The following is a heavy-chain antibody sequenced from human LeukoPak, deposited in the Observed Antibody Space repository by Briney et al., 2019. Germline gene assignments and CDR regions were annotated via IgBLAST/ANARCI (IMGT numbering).Heavy chain of an antibody. J-gene: IGHJ6*03. D-gene: IGHD6-25*01. Sequence: TGGSLRLSCAASGFTFGTFWMSWVRQAPGKGLEWVANIKEDGGETYYLDSVKGRFTISRDNAKNSLYLQMNSLRVEDTGLYYCAREAADDDYYYYMDVWGKGTTVTVSS. CDR3: AREAADDDYYYYMDV. CDR1: GFTFGTFW. V-gene: IGHV3-7*01. CDR2: IKEDGGET.